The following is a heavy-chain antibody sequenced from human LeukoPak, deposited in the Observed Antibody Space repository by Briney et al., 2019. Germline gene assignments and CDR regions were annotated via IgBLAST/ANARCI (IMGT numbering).Heavy chain of an antibody. Sequence: QPGGSLRLSCAASGFIFSSYGMHWVRQTPGKGLEWVAFIMYDGSNKYYADSVKGRFTISRDNSKNTLYLQMNSLRAEDTAVYYCARVRQWLVDYWGQGTLVTVSS. D-gene: IGHD6-19*01. CDR3: ARVRQWLVDY. CDR2: IMYDGSNK. J-gene: IGHJ4*02. V-gene: IGHV3-30*02. CDR1: GFIFSSYG.